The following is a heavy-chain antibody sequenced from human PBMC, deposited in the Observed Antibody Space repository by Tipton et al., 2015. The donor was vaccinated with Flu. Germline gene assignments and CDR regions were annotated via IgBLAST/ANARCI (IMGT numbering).Heavy chain of an antibody. V-gene: IGHV4-59*05. CDR2: LSYSGNT. J-gene: IGHJ4*02. Sequence: GLVKPSETLSLTCTVSGGSVNSYFWSWIRQPPGKGLEWIGGLSYSGNTYYNPALRSRAVISVDTSRNQFSLKLTSVTAADTAIYYCARLSFYDVDLKNFYFDHWGQGALVTVSS. CDR3: ARLSFYDVDLKNFYFDH. CDR1: GGSVNSYF. D-gene: IGHD3-3*01.